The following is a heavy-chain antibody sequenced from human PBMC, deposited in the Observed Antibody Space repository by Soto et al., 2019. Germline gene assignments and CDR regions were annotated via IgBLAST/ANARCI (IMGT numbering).Heavy chain of an antibody. CDR2: INPNSGGT. Sequence: ASVKVSCKASGYTFTGYYMHWGRQAPGQGLEWMGWINPNSGGTNYAQKFQGWVTMTRDTSISTAYMELSRLRPDDTAVYYCAREGANIAARRYYYYGMDVWGQGTTVTVSS. J-gene: IGHJ6*02. CDR3: AREGANIAARRYYYYGMDV. CDR1: GYTFTGYY. D-gene: IGHD6-6*01. V-gene: IGHV1-2*04.